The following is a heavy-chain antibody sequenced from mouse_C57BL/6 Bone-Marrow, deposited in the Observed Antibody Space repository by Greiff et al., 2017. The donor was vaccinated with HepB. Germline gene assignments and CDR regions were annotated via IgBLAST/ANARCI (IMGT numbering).Heavy chain of an antibody. CDR3: AARGLRGGSMDY. J-gene: IGHJ4*01. CDR2: IHPSDSDT. D-gene: IGHD2-4*01. V-gene: IGHV1-74*01. CDR1: GYTFTSYW. Sequence: QVHVKQPGAELVKPGASVKVSCKASGYTFTSYWMHWVKQRPGQGLEWIGRIHPSDSDTNYNQKFKGKATLTVDKSSRTAYMQLSSLTSEDSAVYYCAARGLRGGSMDYWGQGTSVTVSS.